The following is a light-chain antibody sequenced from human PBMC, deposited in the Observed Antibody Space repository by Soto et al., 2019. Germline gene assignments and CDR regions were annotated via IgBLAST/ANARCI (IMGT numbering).Light chain of an antibody. Sequence: EIVMTQSPATLSVSPEERATLSCRASQSVSSNLAWYQQKPGQAPRLLIYGASTRATGIPARFSGSGSGTEFTLTISSLQSEDFAVYYCQQYNNWPPQGTFGQGTKLEIK. CDR2: GAS. CDR3: QQYNNWPPQGT. J-gene: IGKJ2*01. CDR1: QSVSSN. V-gene: IGKV3-15*01.